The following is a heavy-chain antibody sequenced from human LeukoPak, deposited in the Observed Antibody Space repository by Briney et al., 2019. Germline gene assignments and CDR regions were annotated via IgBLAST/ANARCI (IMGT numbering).Heavy chain of an antibody. CDR2: IYNDGRT. Sequence: GGSLRLACAASGFTVNNKYMTWVRQAPGKGREWVSLIYNDGRTYYADSVKGRCTISRDNLKNVLYLQMNRLKVEDTALYYCARGLFLSGYLDAFDIWGQGTVVTVSS. CDR3: ARGLFLSGYLDAFDI. J-gene: IGHJ3*02. V-gene: IGHV3-53*01. D-gene: IGHD3-22*01. CDR1: GFTVNNKY.